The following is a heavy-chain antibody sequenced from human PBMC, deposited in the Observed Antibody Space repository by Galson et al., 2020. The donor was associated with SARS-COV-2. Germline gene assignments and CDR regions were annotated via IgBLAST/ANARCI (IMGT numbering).Heavy chain of an antibody. CDR2: IYDGGST. CDR1: GDSISSARSS. D-gene: IGHD2-8*01. CDR3: ARSSLDRGVAWFDP. Sequence: QTSETLSLTCTVSGDSISSARSSWSWIRQPPGKGPEWIGYIYDGGSTNYNPSLKSRLTISIDMSKNHFSLKLSSLTAADTAVYYCARSSLDRGVAWFDPWGQGTLVTVSS. J-gene: IGHJ5*02. V-gene: IGHV4-30-2*01.